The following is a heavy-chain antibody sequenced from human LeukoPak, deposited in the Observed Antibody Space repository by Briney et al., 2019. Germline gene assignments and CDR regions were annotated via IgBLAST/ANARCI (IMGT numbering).Heavy chain of an antibody. D-gene: IGHD6-19*01. CDR2: ISYDGSNK. V-gene: IGHV3-30-3*01. CDR1: GFTFSSYA. Sequence: GGSLRLSCAASGFTFSSYAMHWVRQAPGKGLEWVAVISYDGSNKYYADSVKGRFTISRDNSKNTLYLQMNSLRAEDTAVYYCARDIAVAGAYYYYYGMDVWGQGTTVTVSS. CDR3: ARDIAVAGAYYYYYGMDV. J-gene: IGHJ6*02.